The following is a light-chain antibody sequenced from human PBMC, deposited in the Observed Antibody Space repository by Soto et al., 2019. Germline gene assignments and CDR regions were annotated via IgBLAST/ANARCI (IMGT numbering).Light chain of an antibody. CDR3: QQRSNWPRLT. J-gene: IGKJ4*01. CDR2: DAS. Sequence: EIVLTQSPATLSLSPGERATRSCRASQSVSSYLAWYQQKPGQAPRLLIYDASNRATGIPARFSGSGSGTDFTLTISSLEPEDFAVYYCQQRSNWPRLTFGGGTKVHIK. V-gene: IGKV3-11*01. CDR1: QSVSSY.